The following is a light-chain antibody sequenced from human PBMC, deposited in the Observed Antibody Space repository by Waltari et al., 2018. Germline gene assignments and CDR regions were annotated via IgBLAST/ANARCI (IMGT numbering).Light chain of an antibody. CDR1: SGHSSYA. Sequence: QLVLTQSSSASASLGASVKLTCTLSSGHSSYAIAWPQQQPEKGPRFLMKLNSDGSHSKGDGFPVRFSGSSSGTERYLTISSLQSEDEADYYCQTWDTDIRVFGGGTELTVL. J-gene: IGLJ3*02. V-gene: IGLV4-69*01. CDR2: LNSDGSH. CDR3: QTWDTDIRV.